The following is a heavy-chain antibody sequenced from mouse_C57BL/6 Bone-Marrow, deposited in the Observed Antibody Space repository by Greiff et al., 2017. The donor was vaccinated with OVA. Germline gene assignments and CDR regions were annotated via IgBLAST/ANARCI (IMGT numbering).Heavy chain of an antibody. Sequence: QVQLKESGAELVKPGASVKMSCKASGYTFTSYWITWVKQRPGQGLEWIGDIYPGSGSTNYNEKFKSKATLTVDTSSSTAYMQLSSLTSEDSAVYYCARLVYWYFDVWGTGTTVTVSS. V-gene: IGHV1-55*01. CDR3: ARLVYWYFDV. J-gene: IGHJ1*03. CDR1: GYTFTSYW. CDR2: IYPGSGST. D-gene: IGHD2-2*01.